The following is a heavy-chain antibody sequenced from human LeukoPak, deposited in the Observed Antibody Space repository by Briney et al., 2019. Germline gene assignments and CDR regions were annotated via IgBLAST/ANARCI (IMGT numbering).Heavy chain of an antibody. CDR2: IIPILGIA. V-gene: IGHV1-69*02. D-gene: IGHD2-2*01. CDR1: GGTFSSYT. CDR3: ARGGYCSSTSCLTYFDY. Sequence: SVKVSCKASGGTFSSYTISWVRQAPGQGLEWMGRIIPILGIANYAQKFQGRVTITADKSTSTAYMELSSLRSEDAAVYYCARGGYCSSTSCLTYFDYWGQGTLVTVSS. J-gene: IGHJ4*02.